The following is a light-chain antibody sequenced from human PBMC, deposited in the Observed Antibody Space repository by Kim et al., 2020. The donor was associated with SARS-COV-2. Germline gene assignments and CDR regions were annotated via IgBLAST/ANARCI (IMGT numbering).Light chain of an antibody. CDR1: SSDVGAYDD. CDR3: ISYTTSSTLL. Sequence: QSSSISCTGTSSDVGAYDDVCWYQQHPGKAPKRMIYDVSHRSSVVADRFSGSKSGNTASLTISGLQTEDEAYYYCISYTTSSTLLFGGWTKLTVL. CDR2: DVS. J-gene: IGLJ2*01. V-gene: IGLV2-14*03.